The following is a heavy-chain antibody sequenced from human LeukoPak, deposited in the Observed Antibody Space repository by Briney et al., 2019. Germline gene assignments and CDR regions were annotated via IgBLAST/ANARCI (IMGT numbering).Heavy chain of an antibody. D-gene: IGHD3-9*01. CDR1: GFTFSNYA. Sequence: GASLRLSCAASGFTFSNYAMSWVRQAPGKGLEWVSAITGSGGNTYYADSVKGRFAISRDNSKNTVFLQMNSLRAEDTAVYYCAKWGDYDVLTGYYVSDYWGQGTLVTVSS. J-gene: IGHJ4*02. V-gene: IGHV3-23*01. CDR3: AKWGDYDVLTGYYVSDY. CDR2: ITGSGGNT.